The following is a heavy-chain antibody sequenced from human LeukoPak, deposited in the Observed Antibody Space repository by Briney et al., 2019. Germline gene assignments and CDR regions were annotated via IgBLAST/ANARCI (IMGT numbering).Heavy chain of an antibody. CDR3: AREAYSSSWYSYFDY. D-gene: IGHD6-13*01. V-gene: IGHV3-30*04. J-gene: IGHJ4*02. Sequence: GGSLRLSCATSGFTFSSYAMSWVRQAPGKGLEWVAVISYDGSNKYYADSVKGRFTISRDNSKNTLYLQMNSLRAEDTAVYYCAREAYSSSWYSYFDYWGQGTLVTVSS. CDR2: ISYDGSNK. CDR1: GFTFSSYA.